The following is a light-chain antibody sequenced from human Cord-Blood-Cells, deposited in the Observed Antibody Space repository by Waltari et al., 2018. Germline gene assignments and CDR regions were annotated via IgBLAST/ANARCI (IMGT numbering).Light chain of an antibody. CDR2: EVS. J-gene: IGLJ2*01. CDR1: SSDVGSYNL. CDR3: CSYAGSRGVV. Sequence: QSALTQPASVSGSPGQSITISCTGTSSDVGSYNLVSWYQQHPGKAPKHRIYEVSKRPSGVSKRFSGSKSGSTASRTIAGRQAEDEADYYCCSYAGSRGVVFGGGSRLTVL. V-gene: IGLV2-23*02.